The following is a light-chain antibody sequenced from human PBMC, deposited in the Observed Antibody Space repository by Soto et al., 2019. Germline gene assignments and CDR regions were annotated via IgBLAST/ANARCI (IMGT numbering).Light chain of an antibody. Sequence: EIVLTQSPVSLPVTPGEPASISCRSSQSLLHTNGYNYLNWYLQKPGQSPQLLIYLRSYWASGVPDTFSGSGSATDFTLKISRVEADDVGVYYGFQGLHTPLGFGGGTNVEIK. CDR1: QSLLHTNGYNY. CDR3: FQGLHTPLG. V-gene: IGKV2-28*01. CDR2: LRS. J-gene: IGKJ4*01.